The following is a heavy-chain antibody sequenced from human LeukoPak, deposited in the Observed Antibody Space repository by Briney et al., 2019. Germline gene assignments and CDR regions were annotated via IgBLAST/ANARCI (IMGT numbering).Heavy chain of an antibody. Sequence: DSVKVSCKASGYTFTGYYMHWVRQAPGQGLEWMGWINPNSGGTNYAQKFQGRVTMTRDTSISTAYMELSRLRSDDTAVYYCARWLAVAGTNYFDYWGQGTLVTVSS. D-gene: IGHD6-19*01. V-gene: IGHV1-2*02. J-gene: IGHJ4*02. CDR2: INPNSGGT. CDR1: GYTFTGYY. CDR3: ARWLAVAGTNYFDY.